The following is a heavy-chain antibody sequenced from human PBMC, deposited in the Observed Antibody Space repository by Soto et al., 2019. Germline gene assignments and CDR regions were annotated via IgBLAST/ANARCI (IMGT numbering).Heavy chain of an antibody. V-gene: IGHV4-61*01. CDR2: VYYSGTT. CDR3: ARTTAVPNTLRSRHFFDY. Sequence: SETLSLTCSVSGGSVSDKTYYWSWIRQPPGKRLEWIGYVYYSGTTNYNPSLKSRVTISVDLSKNRFSLRLSSVTTADTALYYCARTTAVPNTLRSRHFFDYWGQGTLVTVSS. D-gene: IGHD4-17*01. CDR1: GGSVSDKTYY. J-gene: IGHJ4*02.